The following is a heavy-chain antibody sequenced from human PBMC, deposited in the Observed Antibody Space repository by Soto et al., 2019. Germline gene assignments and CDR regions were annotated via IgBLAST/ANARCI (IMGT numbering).Heavy chain of an antibody. CDR3: ARGAHISGVTRCFDP. Sequence: QVQLQQWGAGLLKPSETLSLICAVSGESLSDHYWSWIRQSPGKGLEWIGDINQYGTTNYNPSLKSRVIISADTSKNQFFLRLASVTAADTAIHYCARGAHISGVTRCFDPWGQGTLVTVSS. CDR1: GESLSDHY. CDR2: INQYGTT. J-gene: IGHJ5*02. V-gene: IGHV4-34*01. D-gene: IGHD1-20*01.